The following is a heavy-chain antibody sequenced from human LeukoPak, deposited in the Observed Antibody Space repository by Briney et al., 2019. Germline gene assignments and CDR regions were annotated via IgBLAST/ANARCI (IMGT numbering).Heavy chain of an antibody. D-gene: IGHD3-3*01. CDR3: ARGDFWSGAPTG. J-gene: IGHJ4*02. Sequence: PSETLSLTCTVSGGSISRYYWSWIRQPPGTGLEWIGYIYYTGRADYNPSLKSRVSMSVDTSKNQFSLRVNSMTAADTAVYYCARGDFWSGAPTGWGQGTLVTVSS. CDR2: IYYTGRA. CDR1: GGSISRYY. V-gene: IGHV4-59*01.